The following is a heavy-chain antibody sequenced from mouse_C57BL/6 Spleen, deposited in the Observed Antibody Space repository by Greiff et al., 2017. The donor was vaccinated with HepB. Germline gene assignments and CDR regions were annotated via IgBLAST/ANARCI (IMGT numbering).Heavy chain of an antibody. Sequence: QVQLQQSGPELVKPGASVKISCKASGYSFTSYYIHWVKQRPGQGLEWIGWIYPGSGNTKYNEKFKGKATLTADTSSSTAYMQLSSLTSEDSAVYYCARGYDYYGSSFSYYFDYWGQGTTLTVSS. CDR2: IYPGSGNT. J-gene: IGHJ2*01. CDR1: GYSFTSYY. D-gene: IGHD1-1*01. V-gene: IGHV1-66*01. CDR3: ARGYDYYGSSFSYYFDY.